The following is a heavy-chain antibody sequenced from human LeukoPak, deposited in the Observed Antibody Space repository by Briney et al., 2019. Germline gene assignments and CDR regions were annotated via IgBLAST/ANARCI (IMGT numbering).Heavy chain of an antibody. CDR3: ARNNGTVFDY. V-gene: IGHV4-59*01. CDR1: GGPISNYQ. J-gene: IGHJ4*02. Sequence: PSETLSLTCTLSGGPISNYQWSWIRQPPGKGLEWIGHVYYSGSTEYNPSLRSRVIISLEMSKRQFSLNLTSVTATDTAVYYCARNNGTVFDYWGQGDLVTVSS. CDR2: VYYSGST. D-gene: IGHD3/OR15-3a*01.